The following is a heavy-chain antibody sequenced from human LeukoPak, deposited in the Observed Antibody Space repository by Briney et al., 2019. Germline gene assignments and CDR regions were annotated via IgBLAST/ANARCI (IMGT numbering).Heavy chain of an antibody. CDR1: GFTFSGYY. J-gene: IGHJ3*02. D-gene: IGHD4-23*01. Sequence: GGSLRLPCVASGFTFSGYYMGWIRQAPGKGLEWISYISSSGSDIYYTGSMKGRFTISRDNAKNSLFLQMNSLRGDDTALYYCARGFYGGNPLDAFDIWGQGTMVTVSS. CDR3: ARGFYGGNPLDAFDI. V-gene: IGHV3-11*01. CDR2: ISSSGSDI.